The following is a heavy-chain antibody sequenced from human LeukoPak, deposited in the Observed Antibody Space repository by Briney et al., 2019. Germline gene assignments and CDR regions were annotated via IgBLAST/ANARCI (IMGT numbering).Heavy chain of an antibody. CDR1: GYTFTSHY. J-gene: IGHJ4*02. CDR2: INPSGGGT. D-gene: IGHD3-10*01. Sequence: ASVKVSCKASGYTFTSHYMQWVRLAPGQGLEWMGIINPSGGGTRYAQKFQGRVTMTRATSTSTVYMELSSLRSEDTAVYYCAREGSGSLPHLDHWGQGTLVTVSS. V-gene: IGHV1-46*01. CDR3: AREGSGSLPHLDH.